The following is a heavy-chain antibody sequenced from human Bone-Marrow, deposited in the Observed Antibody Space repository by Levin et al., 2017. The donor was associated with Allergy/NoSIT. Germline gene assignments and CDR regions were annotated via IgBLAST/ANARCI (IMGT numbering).Heavy chain of an antibody. Sequence: QPGGSLRLSCAASGFSFTNYGLHWVRQAPGKGLEWLAVVTHDGSTRYFRDSVKGRFSMSRDNSKNTLHLQMNSLKTEDTAVYYCARDAVDEVMGGGAFDVWGQGTMVIVST. CDR2: VTHDGSTR. D-gene: IGHD5-18*01. V-gene: IGHV3-30-3*01. CDR3: ARDAVDEVMGGGAFDV. CDR1: GFSFTNYG. J-gene: IGHJ3*01.